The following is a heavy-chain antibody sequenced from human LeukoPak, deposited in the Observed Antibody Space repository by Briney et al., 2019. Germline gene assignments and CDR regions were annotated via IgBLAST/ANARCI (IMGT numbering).Heavy chain of an antibody. D-gene: IGHD3-22*01. V-gene: IGHV4-38-2*02. Sequence: SETLSLTCTVSGYSISSGYYRGWIRQPPGKGLEWIGSIYHSGSTYYNPSLKSRVTISVDTSKNQFSLKLSSVTAADTAVYFCYYDSSGPFDYWGQGTLVTVSS. CDR3: YYDSSGPFDY. CDR1: GYSISSGYY. CDR2: IYHSGST. J-gene: IGHJ4*02.